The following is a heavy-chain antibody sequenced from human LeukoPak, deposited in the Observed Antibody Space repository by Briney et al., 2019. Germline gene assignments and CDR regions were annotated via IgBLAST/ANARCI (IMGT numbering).Heavy chain of an antibody. Sequence: HPGRSLRLSCAASGFTFSHHAMHWVRQAPGKGLEGVAMISYDGTKENYADPVRGRFTISRDNSKNTLYLQMNSLRAEDTAVYYCVRDRTVMGIGGVDYWGQGTLVTVSS. CDR1: GFTFSHHA. V-gene: IGHV3-30*04. J-gene: IGHJ4*02. CDR3: VRDRTVMGIGGVDY. CDR2: ISYDGTKE. D-gene: IGHD5-18*01.